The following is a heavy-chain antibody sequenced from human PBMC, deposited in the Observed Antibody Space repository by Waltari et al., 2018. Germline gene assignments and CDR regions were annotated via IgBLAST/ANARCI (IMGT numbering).Heavy chain of an antibody. CDR2: INADNGNT. V-gene: IGHV1-3*01. D-gene: IGHD2-15*01. CDR1: GYTFTSYA. Sequence: QVQLVQSGAEVKKPGASVKVSCKASGYTFTSYAMHCVRQAPGQRLEWMGWINADNGNTKYSQNFQDRVTITRDTSASTAYMELSSLRSEDTAVYYCARSYCSGGKCYRNSYYYYMDVWGKGTTVTVSS. J-gene: IGHJ6*03. CDR3: ARSYCSGGKCYRNSYYYYMDV.